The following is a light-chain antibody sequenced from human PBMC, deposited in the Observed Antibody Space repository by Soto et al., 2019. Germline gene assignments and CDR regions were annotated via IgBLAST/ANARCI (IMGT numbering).Light chain of an antibody. V-gene: IGLV1-51*01. CDR2: DDN. Sequence: QSVLTQPRSVSAAPGQKVTISCSGSSSNIGGNSVSWYQQLPGTAPKLLIYDDNKRPSGIPDRFSGSKSGTSATLGITGFQTGDEADYYCGSWDSSLSAYVFGTATKVTVL. CDR3: GSWDSSLSAYV. CDR1: SSNIGGNS. J-gene: IGLJ1*01.